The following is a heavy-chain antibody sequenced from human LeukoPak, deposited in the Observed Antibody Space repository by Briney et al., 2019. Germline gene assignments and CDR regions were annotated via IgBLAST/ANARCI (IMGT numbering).Heavy chain of an antibody. CDR2: ISTYNGDT. D-gene: IGHD3-16*02. CDR1: GYTFTTYG. V-gene: IGHV1-18*01. Sequence: GASVKVSCKASGYTFTTYGISWLRQAPGQGLEWMAWISTYNGDTNYAQKLQGRLTLTTDTSTSTVYMELRSLRSDDTAVYYCAGGNDYVWGSYRPGFYWGQGTLVTVSS. J-gene: IGHJ4*02. CDR3: AGGNDYVWGSYRPGFY.